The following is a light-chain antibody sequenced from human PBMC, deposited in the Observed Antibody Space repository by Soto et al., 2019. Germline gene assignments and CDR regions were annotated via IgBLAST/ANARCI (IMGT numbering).Light chain of an antibody. Sequence: DTQMAQSPSSLSASVGDRISITCRASHTASNYVNWYQQKPGKAPTLLISATSTLKSGVPSRFNGTGPGTDFTLTITSLQPEDLATYYCHQTDTTPRTFGQATKVAIK. CDR3: HQTDTTPRT. V-gene: IGKV1-39*01. CDR1: HTASNY. CDR2: ATS. J-gene: IGKJ1*01.